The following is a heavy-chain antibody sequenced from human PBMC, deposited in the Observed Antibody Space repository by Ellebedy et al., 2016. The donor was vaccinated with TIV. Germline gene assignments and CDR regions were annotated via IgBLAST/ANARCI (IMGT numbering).Heavy chain of an antibody. J-gene: IGHJ4*02. CDR2: VYPGDSDT. CDR3: ARLYGYDYFDY. D-gene: IGHD2-8*01. CDR1: GYTFTTYW. Sequence: GGSLRLXCKGSGYTFTTYWIGWVRQMPGKGLEWMGIVYPGDSDTRYSPSFQGQVTISVDKSINTAYLKWTSLKASDTAMYYCARLYGYDYFDYWGQGTLVTVSS. V-gene: IGHV5-51*01.